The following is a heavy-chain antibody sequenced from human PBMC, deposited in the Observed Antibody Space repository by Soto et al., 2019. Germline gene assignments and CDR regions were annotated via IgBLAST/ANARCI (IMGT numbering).Heavy chain of an antibody. Sequence: SETLSLTCSVSGGSVTGSCWSWVRQPPGKGLEWIGCIDYNGRAHYNPSLTSRVSMSLDTSNNHFSLKLSSVTAADTAVYYCARGPDNSQVGYWGQGTLVT. J-gene: IGHJ4*02. CDR3: ARGPDNSQVGY. V-gene: IGHV4-59*02. CDR1: GGSVTGSC. D-gene: IGHD1-20*01. CDR2: IDYNGRA.